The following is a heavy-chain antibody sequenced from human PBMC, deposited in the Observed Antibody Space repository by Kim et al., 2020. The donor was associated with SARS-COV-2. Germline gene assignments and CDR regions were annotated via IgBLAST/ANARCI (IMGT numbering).Heavy chain of an antibody. D-gene: IGHD3-3*01. J-gene: IGHJ6*02. CDR3: ATEWTGFGMDV. CDR2: GK. Sequence: GKKYAQKFQGRVTMTRDTSISTAYMGLSRLGSDDTAVYYCATEWTGFGMDVWGQGTTVTVSS. V-gene: IGHV1-2*02.